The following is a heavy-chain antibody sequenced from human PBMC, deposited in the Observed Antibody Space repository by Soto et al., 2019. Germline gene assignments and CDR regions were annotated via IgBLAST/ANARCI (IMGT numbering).Heavy chain of an antibody. V-gene: IGHV4-59*01. CDR1: GGSISSYY. D-gene: IGHD2-15*01. J-gene: IGHJ4*02. CDR3: ARHQYCSGGSCYDSAYSSTHPKFDY. CDR2: IYYSGST. Sequence: SETLSLTCTVSGGSISSYYWSWIRQPPGKGLEWIGYIYYSGSTNYNPSLKSRVTISVDTSKNQFSLKLSSVTAADTAVYYCARHQYCSGGSCYDSAYSSTHPKFDYWGQGTLVTVSS.